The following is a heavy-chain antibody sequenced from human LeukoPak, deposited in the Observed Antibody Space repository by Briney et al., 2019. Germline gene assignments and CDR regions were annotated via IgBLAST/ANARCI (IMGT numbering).Heavy chain of an antibody. J-gene: IGHJ4*02. CDR2: IYPGGSDT. CDR1: GYSFTSYW. D-gene: IGHD3-9*01. Sequence: GESLKISCKGSGYSFTSYWIGWVRQMPGKGLEWMGIIYPGGSDTRYSPSFQGQVTISADKSISTAYLQWSSLKASDTAMYYCATPYDYDILTFGYWGQGTLVTVSS. V-gene: IGHV5-51*01. CDR3: ATPYDYDILTFGY.